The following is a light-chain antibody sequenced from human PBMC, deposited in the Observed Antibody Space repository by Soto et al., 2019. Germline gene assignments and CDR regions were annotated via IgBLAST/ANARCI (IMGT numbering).Light chain of an antibody. CDR1: QSINNN. CDR2: GAS. CDR3: QQYNDWPLT. V-gene: IGKV3-15*01. J-gene: IGKJ4*01. Sequence: EIGMTQSPATLSVSPGERATLSCRASQSINNNLAWYQQKRGQGPRLLNYGASSRATGTPARFSGSGSGTGFTLTISSLQSEDFAIYYCQQYNDWPLTFGGGTKVEIK.